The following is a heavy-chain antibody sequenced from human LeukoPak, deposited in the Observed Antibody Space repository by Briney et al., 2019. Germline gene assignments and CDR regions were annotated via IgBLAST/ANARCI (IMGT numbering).Heavy chain of an antibody. Sequence: SETLSLTCTVSGGSINYYYWNWIRQPPGKGLEWIGHIYYSGSTNYNSSLKSRVTISVDTSRNQFSLKLSSLTAADTAVYYCARGKAAAASTLPFDPWRQGTLVTVSS. D-gene: IGHD6-13*01. CDR1: GGSINYYY. CDR3: ARGKAAAASTLPFDP. V-gene: IGHV4-59*01. J-gene: IGHJ5*02. CDR2: IYYSGST.